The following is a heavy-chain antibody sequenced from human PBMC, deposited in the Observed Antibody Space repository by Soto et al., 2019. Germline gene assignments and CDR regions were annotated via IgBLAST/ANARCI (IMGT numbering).Heavy chain of an antibody. CDR1: GGSISSGGYY. CDR2: IYYSGST. CDR3: ASRKAYCGGDCFSNWFDP. J-gene: IGHJ5*02. V-gene: IGHV4-31*03. Sequence: PSETLSLTCTVSGGSISSGGYYWSWIRQHPGKGLEWIGYIYYSGSTYYNPSLKSRVTISVDTSKNQFSLKLSSVTAADTAVYYCASRKAYCGGDCFSNWFDPWGQGTLVTVSS. D-gene: IGHD2-21*01.